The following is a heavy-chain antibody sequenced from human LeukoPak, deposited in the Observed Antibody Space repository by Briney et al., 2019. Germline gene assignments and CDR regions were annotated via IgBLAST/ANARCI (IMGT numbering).Heavy chain of an antibody. CDR2: INPNSGGT. CDR1: GYTFTCYY. J-gene: IGHJ6*03. D-gene: IGHD3-3*01. Sequence: GASVKVSCKASGYTFTCYYMHWVRQAPGQGLEWMGWINPNSGGTNYAQKFQGRVTMTRDTSISTAYMELSRLRSDDTAVYYCARGFLEWLDHYYYYYMDVWGKGTTVTVSS. CDR3: ARGFLEWLDHYYYYYMDV. V-gene: IGHV1-2*02.